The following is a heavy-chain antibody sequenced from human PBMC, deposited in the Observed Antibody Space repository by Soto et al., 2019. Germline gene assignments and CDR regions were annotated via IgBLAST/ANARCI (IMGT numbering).Heavy chain of an antibody. CDR1: GGSISSGGYY. D-gene: IGHD6-13*01. CDR3: ARGSSWVSWFDP. J-gene: IGHJ5*02. V-gene: IGHV4-31*03. CDR2: IYYSGST. Sequence: QVQLQESGPGLVKPSQTLSLTCTVSGGSISSGGYYWSWIRQHPGKGLEWIGYIYYSGSTYYNPSLKSRVTISVDTSKNQFSRKLSSVTAADTTVYYCARGSSWVSWFDPWGQGTLVTVSS.